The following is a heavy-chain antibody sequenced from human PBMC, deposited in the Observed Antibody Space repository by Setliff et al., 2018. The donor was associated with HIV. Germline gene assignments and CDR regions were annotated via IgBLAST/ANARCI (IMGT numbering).Heavy chain of an antibody. CDR2: IYTSGST. J-gene: IGHJ4*02. Sequence: SETLSLTCTVSGGSMSTYYWSWIRQPPGKGLEWIGYIYTSGSTNYNPSLRSRVTISVDTSKNQFSLKLSSVTAADTAVYYCARVSQTYYYDSSGYSFDYWGQGTLVTVSS. V-gene: IGHV4-4*08. CDR1: GGSMSTYY. CDR3: ARVSQTYYYDSSGYSFDY. D-gene: IGHD3-22*01.